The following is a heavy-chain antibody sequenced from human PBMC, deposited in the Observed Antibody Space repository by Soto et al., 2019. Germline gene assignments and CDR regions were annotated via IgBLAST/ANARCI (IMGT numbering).Heavy chain of an antibody. D-gene: IGHD6-19*01. CDR1: GFSRSTSGVG. V-gene: IGHV2-5*02. CDR3: ARDRSGLYGFDY. J-gene: IGHJ4*02. CDR2: IYWDDDK. Sequence: QITLKESGPTLVKPTQTLTLTCIFSGFSRSTSGVGVGWIRQPPGKALEWLALIYWDDDKRYSPSLKSRLTINKDTSKNQVVLTMTNLDPVDTATYYCARDRSGLYGFDYWGQGTLVTVSS.